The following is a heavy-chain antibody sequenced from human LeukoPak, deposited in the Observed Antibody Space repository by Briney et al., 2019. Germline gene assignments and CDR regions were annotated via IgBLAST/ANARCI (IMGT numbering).Heavy chain of an antibody. CDR3: AKIKAYYYDSSDY. CDR1: GFTFSSYG. J-gene: IGHJ4*02. Sequence: GGSLRLSCAASGFTFSSYGMHWVRQAPGKGLEWVAVISYDGSNKYYADSVKGRFTISRDNSKNTLYLQMNSLRAEDTAVYYCAKIKAYYYDSSDYWGQGTLVTVSS. V-gene: IGHV3-30*18. D-gene: IGHD3-22*01. CDR2: ISYDGSNK.